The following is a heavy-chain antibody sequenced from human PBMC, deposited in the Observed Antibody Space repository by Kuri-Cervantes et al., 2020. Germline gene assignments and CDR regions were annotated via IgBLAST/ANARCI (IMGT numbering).Heavy chain of an antibody. D-gene: IGHD3-22*01. V-gene: IGHV3-30*02. CDR2: IWYDGSKK. Sequence: GESLKISCAASGFTFSSYGMHWVRQTPGKGLEWMGVIWYDGSKKIYVDSVKGRFTISRDNSKNILNLEMNNLRPEDTAVYYCAKDVDFDHFYDRPYAFDMWGQGTTVTVSS. J-gene: IGHJ3*02. CDR3: AKDVDFDHFYDRPYAFDM. CDR1: GFTFSSYG.